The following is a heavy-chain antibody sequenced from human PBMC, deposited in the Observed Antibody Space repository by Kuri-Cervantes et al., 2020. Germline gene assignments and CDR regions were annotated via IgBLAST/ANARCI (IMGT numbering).Heavy chain of an antibody. D-gene: IGHD2-2*01. CDR2: IIPIFGTA. V-gene: IGHV1-69*13. CDR3: AREGSGYCSSTSCLWWNWFDP. J-gene: IGHJ5*02. Sequence: SVKVSCKASGGTFSSYAISWVRQAPGQGLEWMGGIIPIFGTANYAQKFQGRVTITADESTSTAYMELSSLRSEDTAVYYCAREGSGYCSSTSCLWWNWFDPWGQGTLVTVSS. CDR1: GGTFSSYA.